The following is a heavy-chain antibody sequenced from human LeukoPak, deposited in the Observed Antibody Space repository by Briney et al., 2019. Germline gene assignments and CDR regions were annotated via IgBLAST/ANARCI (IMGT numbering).Heavy chain of an antibody. J-gene: IGHJ5*02. CDR3: AKGRKTGRVNAYWFDP. CDR2: ISSNGGSA. D-gene: IGHD1-1*01. Sequence: PGGSLRLSCAASGFTFSSYAMHWVRQAPGKGLEYVSAISSNGGSAYYANSVKGRFTISRDNSKNTLNLYMGSLRAEDMAIDYCAKGRKTGRVNAYWFDPWGQGTLVTVSS. V-gene: IGHV3-64*01. CDR1: GFTFSSYA.